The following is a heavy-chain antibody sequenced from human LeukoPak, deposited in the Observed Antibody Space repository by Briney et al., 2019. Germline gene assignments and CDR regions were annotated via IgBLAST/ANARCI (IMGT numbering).Heavy chain of an antibody. J-gene: IGHJ6*03. Sequence: ASVKVSCKASGGTFSSYAISWVRQAPGQGLEWMGGIIPIFGTANYAQKFQGRVTITTDESTSTAYMELSSLRSEDTAVYYCARTEGGDCGDGAYYYYYMDVWGKGTTVTVSS. D-gene: IGHD4-17*01. V-gene: IGHV1-69*05. CDR1: GGTFSSYA. CDR2: IIPIFGTA. CDR3: ARTEGGDCGDGAYYYYYMDV.